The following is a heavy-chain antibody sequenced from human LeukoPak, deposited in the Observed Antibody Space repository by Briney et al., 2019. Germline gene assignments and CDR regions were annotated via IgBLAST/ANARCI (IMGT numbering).Heavy chain of an antibody. CDR3: ARRSRGSSSLYYFDY. CDR2: IYSGGST. J-gene: IGHJ4*02. Sequence: PGGSLRLSCAASGITVSTNYMSWVRQAPGKGLEGVSVIYSGGSTYYADSVKGRFTISRDNSKNTLYLQMNSLRAEDTAVYYCARRSRGSSSLYYFDYWGQGTLVTVSS. D-gene: IGHD6-6*01. CDR1: GITVSTNY. V-gene: IGHV3-66*01.